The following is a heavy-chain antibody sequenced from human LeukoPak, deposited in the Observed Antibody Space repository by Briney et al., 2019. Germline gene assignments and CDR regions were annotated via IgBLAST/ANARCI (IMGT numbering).Heavy chain of an antibody. J-gene: IGHJ4*02. CDR1: GGTFISYA. CDR3: ARDPGTYTDYYFDY. V-gene: IGHV1-69*05. CDR2: IIPIFGTA. Sequence: SVKVSCKASGGTFISYAISWVRQAPGQGLEWMGRIIPIFGTANYAQKFQGRVTITTDESTSTAYMELSSLRSEDTAVYYCARDPGTYTDYYFDYWGQGTLVTVSS. D-gene: IGHD3-3*01.